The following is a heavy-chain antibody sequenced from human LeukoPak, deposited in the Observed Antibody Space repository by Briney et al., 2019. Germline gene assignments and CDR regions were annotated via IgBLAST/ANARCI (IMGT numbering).Heavy chain of an antibody. V-gene: IGHV3-30*03. D-gene: IGHD6-19*01. Sequence: PGRSLRLSCAASGFTFSHYAVHWVRQAPGRGLEWLAVISFDGGDTYYEESIKGRFTVSRDNWKNTLYLQMDSLRVEDTAHYYCARERGAGWYEGYDYWGQGTPVTVSS. J-gene: IGHJ4*02. CDR3: ARERGAGWYEGYDY. CDR1: GFTFSHYA. CDR2: ISFDGGDT.